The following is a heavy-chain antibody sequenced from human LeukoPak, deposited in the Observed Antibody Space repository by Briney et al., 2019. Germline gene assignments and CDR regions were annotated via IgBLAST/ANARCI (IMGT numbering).Heavy chain of an antibody. CDR3: ARAPDVAVAGASDY. CDR1: GYSLTSYW. J-gene: IGHJ4*02. V-gene: IGHV5-51*01. Sequence: GESLKISCKGSGYSLTSYWIGWVRQMPGKGLEWMGIIYPGNSDTRYSPSFQGQVTISADKSITTAYLQWSSLKASDTAMYYCARAPDVAVAGASDYWGQGTLVTVSS. CDR2: IYPGNSDT. D-gene: IGHD6-19*01.